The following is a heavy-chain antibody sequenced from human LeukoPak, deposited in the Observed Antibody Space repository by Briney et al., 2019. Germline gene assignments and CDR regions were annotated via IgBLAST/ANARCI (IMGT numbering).Heavy chain of an antibody. V-gene: IGHV7-4-1*02. J-gene: IGHJ6*03. CDR3: ARASRTNYYYYYMDV. CDR1: GYTFTNYA. D-gene: IGHD1/OR15-1a*01. CDR2: INTNTGNP. Sequence: ASVKVSCKASGYTFTNYAIYWVRQAPGQGLEWMGWINTNTGNPTYAQGFTGRFVFSLDTSVSTAYLQISSLKAGDTAVYYCARASRTNYYYYYMDVWGKGTTVTVSS.